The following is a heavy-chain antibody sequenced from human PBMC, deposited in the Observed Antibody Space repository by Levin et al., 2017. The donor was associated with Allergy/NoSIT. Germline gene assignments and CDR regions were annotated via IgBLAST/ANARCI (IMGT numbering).Heavy chain of an antibody. CDR3: ARRYCTTISCSDLTWYFDL. Sequence: KPSETLSLTCAASGFTFSDYYMSWIRQAPGKGLEWVSSISSSGSTIYYADSVKGRFTISRDNAKNSLSLQMNSLRAEDTAVYYCARRYCTTISCSDLTWYFDLWGRGTLVTVSS. J-gene: IGHJ2*01. CDR2: ISSSGSTI. CDR1: GFTFSDYY. D-gene: IGHD2-2*01. V-gene: IGHV3-11*01.